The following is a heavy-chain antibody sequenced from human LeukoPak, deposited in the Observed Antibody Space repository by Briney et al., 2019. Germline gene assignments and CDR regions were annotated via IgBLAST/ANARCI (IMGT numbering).Heavy chain of an antibody. Sequence: GGSLRLSCATSGFTFNTFGMHWVRQAPGKGLEWVSAISGSGGSTYYADSVKGRFTISRDNSKNTLYLQMNSLRAEDTAVYYCAKAPDIVVVPAAPDAFDIWGQGTMVTVSS. CDR2: ISGSGGST. CDR1: GFTFNTFG. CDR3: AKAPDIVVVPAAPDAFDI. V-gene: IGHV3-23*01. D-gene: IGHD2-2*01. J-gene: IGHJ3*02.